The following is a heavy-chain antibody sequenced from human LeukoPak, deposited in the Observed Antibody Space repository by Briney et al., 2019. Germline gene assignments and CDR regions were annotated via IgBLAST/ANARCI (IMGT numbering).Heavy chain of an antibody. Sequence: PGGSLRLSCAASGFTFSSYAMSWVRQAPGKGLEWVSSVSGSGGSTYYADSVKGRFTISRDNSKSTLFLQMNSLRGEDTAVYYCVRGRGSYGWFDPWGQGTLVTVSS. J-gene: IGHJ5*02. V-gene: IGHV3-23*01. D-gene: IGHD3-10*01. CDR2: VSGSGGST. CDR3: VRGRGSYGWFDP. CDR1: GFTFSSYA.